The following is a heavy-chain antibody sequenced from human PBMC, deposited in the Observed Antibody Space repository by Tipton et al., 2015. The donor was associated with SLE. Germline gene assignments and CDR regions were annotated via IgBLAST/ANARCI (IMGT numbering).Heavy chain of an antibody. Sequence: TLSLTCAVYGGSFNDYYWGWIRQPPGKGLEWIGSIHYSGSTYDNPSFKSRVTISVDTSKNQFSLKLSSVTAADTAVYYCARTLDSGYDQTAFDIWGQGTMVTVSS. CDR3: ARTLDSGYDQTAFDI. D-gene: IGHD5-12*01. CDR2: IHYSGST. V-gene: IGHV4-34*01. J-gene: IGHJ3*02. CDR1: GGSFNDYY.